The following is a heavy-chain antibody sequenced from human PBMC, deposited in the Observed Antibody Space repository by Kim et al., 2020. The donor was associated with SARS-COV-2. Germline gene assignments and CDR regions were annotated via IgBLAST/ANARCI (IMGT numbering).Heavy chain of an antibody. CDR1: GYTFTNYA. CDR2: INTDTGNP. Sequence: ASVKVSCKASGYTFTNYAISWVRQAPGQGLEWMGWINTDTGNPTYAQAFTGRFVFSVDTSVSTTYLQISSLKAEDTALYYCARVIWGSYRYTDSWGQGTLVTCSS. J-gene: IGHJ4*02. D-gene: IGHD3-16*02. CDR3: ARVIWGSYRYTDS. V-gene: IGHV7-4-1*02.